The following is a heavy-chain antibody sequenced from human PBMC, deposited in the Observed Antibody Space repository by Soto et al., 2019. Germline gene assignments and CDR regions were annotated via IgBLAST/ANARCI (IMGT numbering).Heavy chain of an antibody. D-gene: IGHD3-9*01. V-gene: IGHV4-31*03. J-gene: IGHJ5*02. CDR2: IYYSGTA. CDR1: GDSIISGGYY. CDR3: ARAFSSDFDWFPNNWFDP. Sequence: SETLSLTCTVSGDSIISGGYYWSWIRQHPGKGLEWIGYIYYSGTAQYNPSLKSRVTMSVDTSKSQFSLKLTSVTAADTAIYYCARAFSSDFDWFPNNWFDPWGQRPLATVSA.